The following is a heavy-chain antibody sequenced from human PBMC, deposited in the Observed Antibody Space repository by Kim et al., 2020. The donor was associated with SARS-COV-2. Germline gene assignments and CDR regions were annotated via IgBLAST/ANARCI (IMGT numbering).Heavy chain of an antibody. V-gene: IGHV3-21*01. CDR1: GFTFSSYS. CDR2: ITSSSSYI. CDR3: ARDGGVVTTDY. J-gene: IGHJ4*02. D-gene: IGHD3-22*01. Sequence: GGSLRLSCAASGFTFSSYSMNWVRQAPGKGLEWVSYITSSSSYIYYADSVKGRFTISRDNAKNSLYLQMNSLRAEDTAMYYCARDGGVVTTDYWGQGTLVTVSS.